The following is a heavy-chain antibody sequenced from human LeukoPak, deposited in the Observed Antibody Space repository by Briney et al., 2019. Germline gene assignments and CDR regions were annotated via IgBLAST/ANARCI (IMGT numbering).Heavy chain of an antibody. J-gene: IGHJ4*02. CDR1: GFTFSGCA. CDR3: SRHLDGIAAYDY. D-gene: IGHD6-13*01. V-gene: IGHV3-73*01. Sequence: QSGGSLRLSCAASGFTFSGCAVHGVRQAPGKGLEWVGRIGSKAFNYATVYAASVEGRFTISRDDSKGTAFLQMNSLKTEDTAVYYCSRHLDGIAAYDYWGQGSLVTVAP. CDR2: IGSKAFNYAT.